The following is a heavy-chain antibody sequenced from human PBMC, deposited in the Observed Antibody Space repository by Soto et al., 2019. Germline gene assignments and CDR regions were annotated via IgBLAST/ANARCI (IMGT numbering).Heavy chain of an antibody. CDR3: ARDRRNITAGIFDS. CDR1: GFTFSDYS. D-gene: IGHD1-20*01. J-gene: IGHJ4*02. CDR2: ITSSTTTI. Sequence: EVQLVESGGGLVQPGGSLRLSCAASGFTFSDYSMNWVRQAPGKGLEWLSFITSSTTTIYYADSVKGRFTISRDNAKNSLYLQMNSLRDEDTAVYFCARDRRNITAGIFDSWGQGTLVTVSS. V-gene: IGHV3-48*02.